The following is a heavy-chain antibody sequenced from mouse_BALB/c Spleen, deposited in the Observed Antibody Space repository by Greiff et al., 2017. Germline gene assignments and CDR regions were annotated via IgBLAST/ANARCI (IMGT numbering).Heavy chain of an antibody. CDR2: ISSGGST. Sequence: EVQVVESGGGLVKPGGSLKLSCAASGFTFSSYAMSWVRQTPEKRLEWVASISSGGSTYYPDSVKGRFTISRDNARNILYLQMSSLRSEDTAMYYCARFPYDYDEGFAYWGQGTLVTVSA. J-gene: IGHJ3*01. V-gene: IGHV5-6-5*01. D-gene: IGHD2-4*01. CDR3: ARFPYDYDEGFAY. CDR1: GFTFSSYA.